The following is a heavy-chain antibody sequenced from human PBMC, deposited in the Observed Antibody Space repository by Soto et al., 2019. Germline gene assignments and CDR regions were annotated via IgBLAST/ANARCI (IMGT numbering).Heavy chain of an antibody. Sequence: VQLVESGGGVVQPGRSLRLSCAASGFTFSSYAMHWVRQAPGKGLEWVAVISYDGSNKYYADSVKGRFTISRDNSKNTLYLQMNSLRAEDTAVYYCARDLSWGFDYWGQGTLVTVSS. CDR1: GFTFSSYA. V-gene: IGHV3-30-3*01. J-gene: IGHJ4*02. D-gene: IGHD6-13*01. CDR2: ISYDGSNK. CDR3: ARDLSWGFDY.